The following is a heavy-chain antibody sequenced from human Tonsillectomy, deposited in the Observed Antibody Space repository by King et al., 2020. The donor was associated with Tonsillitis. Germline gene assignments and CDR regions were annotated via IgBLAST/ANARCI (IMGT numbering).Heavy chain of an antibody. D-gene: IGHD4-17*01. CDR1: GFPFSGHS. Sequence: EVQLVESGGGLVKPGGSLRLSCEASGFPFSGHSMNWVRQAPGKGLEWVSSISSSSTYIFYADFVKGRFTISRDNSKNSLYLQMNSLSSEDTALYYCARDPYADRVREGHPYGMDVWGQGTTVTVSS. CDR3: ARDPYADRVREGHPYGMDV. J-gene: IGHJ6*02. V-gene: IGHV3-21*01. CDR2: ISSSSTYI.